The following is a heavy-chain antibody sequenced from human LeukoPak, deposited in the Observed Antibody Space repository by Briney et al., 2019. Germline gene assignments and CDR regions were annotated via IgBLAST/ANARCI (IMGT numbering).Heavy chain of an antibody. J-gene: IGHJ5*02. Sequence: ASVKVSCKASGGTFSSYTISWVRQAPGQGLEWMGRIIPILGIANYAQKFQGRVTITADKSTSTAYMELSSLRSEDTAVYYCARSLGYCSGGSCLYNWFDPWGQGTLVTVSS. V-gene: IGHV1-69*02. CDR2: IIPILGIA. CDR1: GGTFSSYT. D-gene: IGHD2-15*01. CDR3: ARSLGYCSGGSCLYNWFDP.